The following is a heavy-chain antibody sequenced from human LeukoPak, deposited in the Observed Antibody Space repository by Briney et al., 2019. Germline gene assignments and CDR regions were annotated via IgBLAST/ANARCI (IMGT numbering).Heavy chain of an antibody. V-gene: IGHV1-8*01. CDR2: VNPNSGNT. CDR3: ARAPFKRYYYYMDA. J-gene: IGHJ6*03. Sequence: ASVKVSCKASGYTFTSDDINWVRQATGQGLEWMGWVNPNSGNTGYAQKFQGRVTMTRNTSISTAYMELRSLRSDDTAVYYCARAPFKRYYYYMDAWGKGTTVTVSS. CDR1: GYTFTSDD.